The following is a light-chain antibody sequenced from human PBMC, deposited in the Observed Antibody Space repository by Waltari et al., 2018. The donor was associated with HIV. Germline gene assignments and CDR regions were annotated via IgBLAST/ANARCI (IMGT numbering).Light chain of an antibody. Sequence: QSALPQPASVSGSPGQSITFSCTGTSSDVGGYHYVSWYQPHPGKAPKLMIYEVSHRPSGVSNRFSGSKSGNTASLTISGLQAEDEADYYCSSYTSSSSWVFGTGTKVTVL. CDR1: SSDVGGYHY. J-gene: IGLJ1*01. V-gene: IGLV2-14*01. CDR3: SSYTSSSSWV. CDR2: EVS.